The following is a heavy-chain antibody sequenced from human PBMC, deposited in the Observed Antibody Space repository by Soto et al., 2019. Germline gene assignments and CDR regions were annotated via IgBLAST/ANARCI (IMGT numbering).Heavy chain of an antibody. J-gene: IGHJ3*02. Sequence: SLKISCAASGFTFSSYGMHWVRQAPGKGLEWVAVISYDGSNKYYADSVKGRFTISRDNSKNTLYLQMNSLRAEDTAVYYCAKEGGELSFRNDAFDIWGQGTMVTVSS. CDR3: AKEGGELSFRNDAFDI. V-gene: IGHV3-30*18. D-gene: IGHD3-16*02. CDR1: GFTFSSYG. CDR2: ISYDGSNK.